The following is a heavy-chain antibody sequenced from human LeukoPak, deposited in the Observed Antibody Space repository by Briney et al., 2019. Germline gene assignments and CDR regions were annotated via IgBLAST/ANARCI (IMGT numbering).Heavy chain of an antibody. CDR1: GGSISSGGYY. Sequence: SETLSLTCTVSGGSISSGGYYWGWIRQPPGKGLEWIGSIYHSGSTYYNPSLKSRVTISVDTSKNQFSLKLSSVTAADTAVYYCAREGEVRQLDAFDIWGQGTMVTVSS. V-gene: IGHV4-39*07. J-gene: IGHJ3*02. CDR2: IYHSGST. CDR3: AREGEVRQLDAFDI. D-gene: IGHD6-13*01.